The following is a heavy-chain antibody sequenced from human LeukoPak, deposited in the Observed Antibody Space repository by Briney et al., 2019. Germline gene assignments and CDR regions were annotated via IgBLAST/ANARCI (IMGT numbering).Heavy chain of an antibody. J-gene: IGHJ2*01. V-gene: IGHV3-74*01. D-gene: IGHD1-1*01. CDR3: ARVKDQLVWYFDL. CDR2: INSDGSGT. CDR1: GSTFSSYW. Sequence: GGSLRLSCAASGSTFSSYWMHWVRQVPGKGLVWVSRINSDGSGTIYADSVKGRFTISRDNAKNTLYLQMNSLRAEDTAVYYCARVKDQLVWYFDLWGRGTLVTVSS.